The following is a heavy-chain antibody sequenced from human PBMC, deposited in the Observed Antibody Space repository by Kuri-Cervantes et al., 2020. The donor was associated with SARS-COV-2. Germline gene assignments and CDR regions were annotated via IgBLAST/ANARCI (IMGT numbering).Heavy chain of an antibody. J-gene: IGHJ6*02. V-gene: IGHV4-59*01. Sequence: SETLSLTCTVSGGPIRGYYWSWIRQSPGKALEWIGYIYYSGSTNYNPSLKSRVTISVDTSKNQFSLKLSSVTAADTAVYYCATSSEALHPYYYYGMDVWGQGTTVTASS. CDR2: IYYSGST. CDR3: ATSSEALHPYYYYGMDV. CDR1: GGPIRGYY.